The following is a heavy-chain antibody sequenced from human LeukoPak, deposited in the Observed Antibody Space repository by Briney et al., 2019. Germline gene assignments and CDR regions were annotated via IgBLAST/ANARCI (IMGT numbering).Heavy chain of an antibody. Sequence: SETLSLTCTVSGGSISSGSYYWSWIRQPAGKGLEWIGRIYTSGSTNYNPSLKSRVTMSVDTSKNQFSLKLSSVTAADTAVYYCARDSSGWYEVWFDPWGQGTLVTVSS. D-gene: IGHD6-19*01. CDR2: IYTSGST. CDR3: ARDSSGWYEVWFDP. J-gene: IGHJ5*02. CDR1: GGSISSGSYY. V-gene: IGHV4-61*02.